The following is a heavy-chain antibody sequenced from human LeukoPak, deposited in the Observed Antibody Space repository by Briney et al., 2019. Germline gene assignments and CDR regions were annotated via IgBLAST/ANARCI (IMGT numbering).Heavy chain of an antibody. V-gene: IGHV3-23*01. D-gene: IGHD3-10*01. CDR2: ISGSGGST. Sequence: PGGSLKLSCAASGFTFSSYAMSWVRQAPGKGLEWVSAISGSGGSTYYADSVKGRFTISRDNPKNTLYLQMNSLRAEDTAVYYCAKDKGYYGSGSYKEYFQHWGQGTLVTVSS. J-gene: IGHJ1*01. CDR1: GFTFSSYA. CDR3: AKDKGYYGSGSYKEYFQH.